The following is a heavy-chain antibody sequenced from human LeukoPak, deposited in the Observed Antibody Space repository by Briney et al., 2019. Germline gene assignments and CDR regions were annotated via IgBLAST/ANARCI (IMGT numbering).Heavy chain of an antibody. J-gene: IGHJ5*02. CDR1: GGSFSGYY. Sequence: PSETLSLTCAVYGGSFSGYYWSWIRQPPGKGLEWIGEINHSGSTNYTPSLKSRVTISVDTSKNQFSLKLSSLTAADTAVYYCARGSGIPRYCSGGSCYFNWFDPWGPGTLVTVSS. CDR3: ARGSGIPRYCSGGSCYFNWFDP. CDR2: INHSGST. V-gene: IGHV4-34*01. D-gene: IGHD2-15*01.